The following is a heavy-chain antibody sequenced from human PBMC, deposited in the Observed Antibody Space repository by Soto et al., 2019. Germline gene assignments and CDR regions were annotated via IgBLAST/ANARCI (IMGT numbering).Heavy chain of an antibody. J-gene: IGHJ4*02. D-gene: IGHD6-19*01. CDR3: ARDRDSSGWYPSYYFDY. V-gene: IGHV1-3*01. CDR2: INAGNGNT. CDR1: GYTFTSYA. Sequence: DSVKVSCKASGYTFTSYAMHWVRQAPGQRLEWMGWINAGNGNTKYSQKFQVRVTITRDTSASTAYMELSSLRSEDTAVYYCARDRDSSGWYPSYYFDYWGQGTLVTVSS.